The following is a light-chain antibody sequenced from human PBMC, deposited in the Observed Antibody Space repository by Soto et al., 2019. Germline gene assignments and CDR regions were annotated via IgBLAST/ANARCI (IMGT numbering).Light chain of an antibody. Sequence: EIVLTQSPGTLSLSPGERATLSCRASQSLSSNYLAWYQQKPGQAPRLLIYGASSRATGIPDRFSGSGSGTDFTLTISRLEPEDFAVYYCQQYGSSSYTFGQGTKLEIK. CDR3: QQYGSSSYT. V-gene: IGKV3-20*01. CDR1: QSLSSNY. CDR2: GAS. J-gene: IGKJ2*01.